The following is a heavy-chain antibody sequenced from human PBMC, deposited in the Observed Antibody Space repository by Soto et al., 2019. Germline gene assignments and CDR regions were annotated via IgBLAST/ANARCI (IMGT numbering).Heavy chain of an antibody. CDR3: AMRRRYYDILTGYYYFDAFDI. V-gene: IGHV4-59*08. CDR2: IYYSGST. Sequence: QVQLQESGPGLVKPSETLSLTCTVSGGSISSYYWSWIRQPPGKGLEWIGYIYYSGSTNYNPSLKSRVTISVDTSKNQFSLKLSSVTAADTAVYYCAMRRRYYDILTGYYYFDAFDIWGQGTMVTVSS. J-gene: IGHJ3*02. D-gene: IGHD3-9*01. CDR1: GGSISSYY.